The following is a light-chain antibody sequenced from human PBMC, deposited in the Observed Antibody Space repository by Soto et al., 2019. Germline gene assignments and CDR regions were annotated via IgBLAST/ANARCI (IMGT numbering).Light chain of an antibody. CDR1: QTVSSSF. V-gene: IGKV3-20*01. Sequence: EIVWTQSPGTLSLSPGEGATLSCRASQTVSSSFLACYQQKAGQAPRLLIYGSSSRATGIPDRFSGSGSGTDFTLTITRLEPEDFEVYYCQQYGSSPVTFGQGTKVEIK. CDR3: QQYGSSPVT. J-gene: IGKJ1*01. CDR2: GSS.